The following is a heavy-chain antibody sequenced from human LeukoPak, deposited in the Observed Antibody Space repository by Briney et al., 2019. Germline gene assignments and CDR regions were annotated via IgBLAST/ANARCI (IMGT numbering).Heavy chain of an antibody. V-gene: IGHV1-2*06. CDR2: INPNSGGT. CDR1: GYTFTGYY. Sequence: ASVKVSCKASGYTFTGYYMHWVRQAPGQGLEWMGRINPNSGGTNYAQKIQGRVTMSRDTSISTAYRELSRLRSEDTAVYECAASGDGHNSDYWGQGTLVTVSS. D-gene: IGHD5-24*01. CDR3: AASGDGHNSDY. J-gene: IGHJ4*02.